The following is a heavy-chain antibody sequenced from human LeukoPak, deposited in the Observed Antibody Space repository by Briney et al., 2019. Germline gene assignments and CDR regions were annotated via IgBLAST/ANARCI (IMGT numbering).Heavy chain of an antibody. J-gene: IGHJ4*02. Sequence: PSETLSLTCTVSGGSVSRNSDYWSWIRQPPGKGLEWIGYIYYSGSTNYNPSLKSRVTISVDTSKNQFSLKLSSVTAADTAVYYCAREGNYYDSSGYYYYWGQGTLVTVSS. D-gene: IGHD3-22*01. V-gene: IGHV4-61*01. CDR1: GGSVSRNSDY. CDR3: AREGNYYDSSGYYYY. CDR2: IYYSGST.